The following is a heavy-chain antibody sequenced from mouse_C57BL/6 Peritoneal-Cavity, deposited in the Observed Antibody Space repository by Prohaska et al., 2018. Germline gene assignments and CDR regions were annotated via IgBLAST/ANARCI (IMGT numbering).Heavy chain of an antibody. J-gene: IGHJ4*01. Sequence: EVKLLQSGGGLVQPGGSLKLSCAASGIDFSRYWMSWVRRAPVKGLEWIGEINLDSSTINYAPYLKAKFISSRDNAKNTLYPQMSKVRSEETALYNSARSKAYAMDYWAQGTSVTVSS. V-gene: IGHV4-1*01. CDR2: INLDSSTI. CDR3: ARSKAYAMDY. D-gene: IGHD1-3*01. CDR1: GIDFSRYW.